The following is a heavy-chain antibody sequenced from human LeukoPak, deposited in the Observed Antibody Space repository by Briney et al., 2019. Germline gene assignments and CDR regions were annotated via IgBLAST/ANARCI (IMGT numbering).Heavy chain of an antibody. V-gene: IGHV1-69*04. D-gene: IGHD6-19*01. CDR2: IIPILGIA. Sequence: SVKVSCKASGGTFSSYAISWVRQAPGQGLEWMGRIIPILGIANYAQKFQGRVTMTRDTSISTAYMELSRLRSDDTAVYYCARDSGSSGWSFDYWGQGTLVTVSS. J-gene: IGHJ4*02. CDR1: GGTFSSYA. CDR3: ARDSGSSGWSFDY.